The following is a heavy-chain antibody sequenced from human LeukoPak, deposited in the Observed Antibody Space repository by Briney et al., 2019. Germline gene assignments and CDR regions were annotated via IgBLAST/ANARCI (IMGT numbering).Heavy chain of an antibody. CDR2: IAYDGNNI. CDR3: ALSGSSTGFDY. J-gene: IGHJ4*02. CDR1: GFTFSHYA. Sequence: GGSLRLSCAASGFTFSHYAMHWVRQAPGKGLEWVAIIAYDGNNIYYADSVKGRFTISRDNSKNTLYLQMNSLRAEDTAVYYCALSGSSTGFDYWGQGTLVTVSS. D-gene: IGHD1-26*01. V-gene: IGHV3-30*04.